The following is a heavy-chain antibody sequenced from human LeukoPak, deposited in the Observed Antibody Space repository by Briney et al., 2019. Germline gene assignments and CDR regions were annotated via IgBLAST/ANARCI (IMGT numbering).Heavy chain of an antibody. CDR2: IDWDDDK. CDR3: ARTQLGFLDY. V-gene: IGHV2-70*04. D-gene: IGHD3-16*01. CDR1: GFSLSTSRMR. Sequence: SGPTLVNPTQTLTLTCTFSGFSLSTSRMRVSWIRQPPGKALEWLARIDWDDDKFYHTSLKTRLTISKDTSKNPVVLTMTNMDPVDTATYYCARTQLGFLDYWGQGTLVTVSS. J-gene: IGHJ4*02.